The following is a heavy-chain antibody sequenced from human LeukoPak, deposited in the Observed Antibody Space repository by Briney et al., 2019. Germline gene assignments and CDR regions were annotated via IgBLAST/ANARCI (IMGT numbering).Heavy chain of an antibody. Sequence: EGSLRLSCAASGFTFSSYAMSWVRQAPEKGLEWVSAISGSGGSTYYADSVKGRFTISRDNSKNTLYLQMNSLRAEDTAVYYCAKGGYDYVWGSYRHSPGYWGQGTLVTVSS. D-gene: IGHD3-16*02. CDR1: GFTFSSYA. CDR3: AKGGYDYVWGSYRHSPGY. V-gene: IGHV3-23*01. J-gene: IGHJ4*02. CDR2: ISGSGGST.